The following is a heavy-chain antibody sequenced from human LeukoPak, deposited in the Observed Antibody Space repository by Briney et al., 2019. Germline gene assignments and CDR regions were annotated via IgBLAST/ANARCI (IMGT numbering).Heavy chain of an antibody. CDR2: IYSGAST. J-gene: IGHJ6*02. CDR1: GFIFSSYH. Sequence: GGSLRLSCAASGFIFSSYHMTWVRQAPGKGLECVSVIYSGASTYYADSVKGRFTISRDNSKNTVYLQMNSLRAEDTAVYYCARDPEGDLYGMDVWGQGTTVTVSS. V-gene: IGHV3-53*01. D-gene: IGHD2-21*02. CDR3: ARDPEGDLYGMDV.